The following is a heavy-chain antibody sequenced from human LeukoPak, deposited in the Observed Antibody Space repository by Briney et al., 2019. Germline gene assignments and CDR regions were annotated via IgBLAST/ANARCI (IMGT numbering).Heavy chain of an antibody. J-gene: IGHJ3*02. CDR1: GGSIRSYY. Sequence: SETLSLTCTVSGGSIRSYYWSWIRQPPGKGLEWIGYIYYSGSTKYKPSLKSRVTISVDTSKNQFSLKLSSVTAADTAVYYCARGRFLDAFDIWGQGTMVTVSS. CDR2: IYYSGST. V-gene: IGHV4-59*01. CDR3: ARGRFLDAFDI. D-gene: IGHD3-3*01.